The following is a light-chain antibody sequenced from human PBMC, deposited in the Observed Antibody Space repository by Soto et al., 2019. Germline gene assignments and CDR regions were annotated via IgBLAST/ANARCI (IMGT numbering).Light chain of an antibody. CDR3: LQHNSFPLT. Sequence: DIQMTQSPSSLSASVGDSVSITCRASQGIRNDLSWFQQKPWKVPKRLIYAASSLQSGVPSRFSGSGSGTEFTLTISSLQPDDFATYYCLQHNSFPLTFGGGTKVEIK. V-gene: IGKV1-17*01. CDR1: QGIRND. J-gene: IGKJ4*01. CDR2: AAS.